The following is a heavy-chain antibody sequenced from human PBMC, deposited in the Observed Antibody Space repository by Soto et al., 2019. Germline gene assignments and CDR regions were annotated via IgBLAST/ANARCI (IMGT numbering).Heavy chain of an antibody. CDR2: ISWNSGSI. J-gene: IGHJ6*02. V-gene: IGHV3-9*01. CDR3: AKDIVKGDYSNYYYYGMDV. CDR1: GFTFDDYA. D-gene: IGHD4-4*01. Sequence: GGSLRLSCAASGFTFDDYAMHWVRQAPGKGLEWVSGISWNSGSIGYADSVKGRFTISRDNATNSLYLQMNSLRAEDTALYYCAKDIVKGDYSNYYYYGMDVWAKGPRSPSP.